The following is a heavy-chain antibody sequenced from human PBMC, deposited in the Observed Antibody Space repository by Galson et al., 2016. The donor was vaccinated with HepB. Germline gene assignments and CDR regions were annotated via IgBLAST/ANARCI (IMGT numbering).Heavy chain of an antibody. CDR1: GGSISSGVYY. V-gene: IGHV4-31*03. Sequence: TLSLTCTVSGGSISSGVYYWSWIRQHPGKGLEWIGYIYYTGSTDCSPSLKGRVTISVDTSKNQFSLKLSSVTAADTAVYYCARCSRSSAYYYYGMDVWGQGTTVIVSS. D-gene: IGHD6-6*01. CDR2: IYYTGST. CDR3: ARCSRSSAYYYYGMDV. J-gene: IGHJ6*02.